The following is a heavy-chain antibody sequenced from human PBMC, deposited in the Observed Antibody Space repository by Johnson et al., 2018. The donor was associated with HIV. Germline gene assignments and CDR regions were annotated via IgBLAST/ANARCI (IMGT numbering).Heavy chain of an antibody. CDR2: ISADGTNK. D-gene: IGHD2-21*02. CDR1: GFTFSSYW. CDR3: TTEGVVTAGLSGFDV. Sequence: QVQLVESGGGLVQPGGSLRLSCAASGFTFSSYWMHWVRQAPGKGLEWVAIISADGTNKYYADSVKGRFTISRDNAKNSLYLQLNSLKTEDTAVYYCTTEGVVTAGLSGFDVWGQGTMVSVSS. V-gene: IGHV3-30-3*01. J-gene: IGHJ3*01.